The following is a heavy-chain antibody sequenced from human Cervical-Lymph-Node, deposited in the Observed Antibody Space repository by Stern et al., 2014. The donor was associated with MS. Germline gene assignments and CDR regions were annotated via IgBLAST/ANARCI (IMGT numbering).Heavy chain of an antibody. CDR1: GGTFSSYP. CDR3: ARDRDSTVTTFGGLDV. D-gene: IGHD4-11*01. J-gene: IGHJ6*02. V-gene: IGHV1-69*01. CDR2: IIPIFGTA. Sequence: VQLLESGAEVKKPGSSVKVSCKASGGTFSSYPISWVRQAPGQGLEWMGGIIPIFGTANFAQKSQGRLTITADESTSTAYMELGSLRSEDTAVYYCARDRDSTVTTFGGLDVWGQGTPVTVSS.